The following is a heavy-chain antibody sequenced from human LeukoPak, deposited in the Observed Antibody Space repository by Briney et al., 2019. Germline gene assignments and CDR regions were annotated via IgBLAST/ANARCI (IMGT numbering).Heavy chain of an antibody. J-gene: IGHJ4*02. Sequence: GGSLRLSCAASGFTFSSYGMSWVRQAPGKGLEWVSAICGSGTNTYYADSVKGRFTISRDNSKNTLYLQMNTLRAEDTAVYYCAKDFGYSYGYSDYWGQGTLVTVSS. CDR3: AKDFGYSYGYSDY. CDR1: GFTFSSYG. CDR2: ICGSGTNT. V-gene: IGHV3-23*01. D-gene: IGHD5-18*01.